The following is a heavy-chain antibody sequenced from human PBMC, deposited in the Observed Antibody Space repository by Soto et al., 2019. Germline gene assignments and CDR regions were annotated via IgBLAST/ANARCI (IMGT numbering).Heavy chain of an antibody. CDR2: IYHSGST. Sequence: QLQLQESGSGLVKPSQTLSLTCAVSGGSISSGGYSWSWIRQPPGKGLEWIGCIYHSGSTYYNPSLKSRVTISVDRSKNQFSLKLSSVTAADTAVYYCARGGYCSSTSCGFYGMDVWGQGTTVTVSS. V-gene: IGHV4-30-2*01. J-gene: IGHJ6*02. CDR3: ARGGYCSSTSCGFYGMDV. CDR1: GGSISSGGYS. D-gene: IGHD2-2*01.